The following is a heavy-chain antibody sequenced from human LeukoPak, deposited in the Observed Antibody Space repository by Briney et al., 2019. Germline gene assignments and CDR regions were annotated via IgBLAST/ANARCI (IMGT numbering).Heavy chain of an antibody. CDR1: GYTFTSYY. V-gene: IGHV1-46*01. CDR2: INPSGGST. J-gene: IGHJ4*02. D-gene: IGHD6-19*01. CDR3: ASETGYSSGWYVFDY. Sequence: ASVKVSCKASGYTFTSYYMHWVRQAPGQGLEWMGIINPSGGSTSYAQKFQGKVTITTDESASTAYMELNSLRSEDTAVYYCASETGYSSGWYVFDYWGQGTLVTVSS.